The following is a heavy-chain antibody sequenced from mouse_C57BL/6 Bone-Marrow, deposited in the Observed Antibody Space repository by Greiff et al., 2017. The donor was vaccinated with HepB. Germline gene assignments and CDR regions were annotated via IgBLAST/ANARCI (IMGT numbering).Heavy chain of an antibody. V-gene: IGHV1-19*01. D-gene: IGHD1-1*01. CDR3: AYYYGSSYEGYFDY. CDR1: GYTFTDYY. CDR2: IYPGSGST. J-gene: IGHJ2*01. Sequence: EVQLQQSGPVLVKPGASVKMSCKASGYTFTDYYMNWVKQSHGKSLEWIGDIYPGSGSTNYNEKFKSKATLTVDTSSSTAYMQLSSLTSEDSAVYYCAYYYGSSYEGYFDYWGQGTTLTVSS.